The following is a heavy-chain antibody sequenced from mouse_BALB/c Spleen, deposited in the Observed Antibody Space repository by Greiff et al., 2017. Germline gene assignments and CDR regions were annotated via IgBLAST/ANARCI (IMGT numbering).Heavy chain of an antibody. CDR3: TFTTVVAPYFDY. J-gene: IGHJ2*01. V-gene: IGHV1-15*01. Sequence: VHLVESGAELVRPGASVKLSCKALGYTFTDYEMHWVKQTPVHGLEWIGAIHPGSGGTAYNQKFKGKATLTADKSSSTAYMELSSLTSEDSAVYYCTFTTVVAPYFDYWGQGTTLTVSS. D-gene: IGHD1-1*01. CDR1: GYTFTDYE. CDR2: IHPGSGGT.